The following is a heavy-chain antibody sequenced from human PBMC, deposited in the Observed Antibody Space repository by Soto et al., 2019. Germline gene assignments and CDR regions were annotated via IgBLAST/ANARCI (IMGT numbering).Heavy chain of an antibody. CDR3: ARENYGENYFDY. V-gene: IGHV3-30-3*01. CDR2: ISYDGSNK. CDR1: GFTFSSYA. Sequence: GRPLRLSCAAAGFTFSSYAMHWVLQAPGKGLEWEAVISYDGSNKYYADSVTGRFTISRDNSKNTLYLQMNSLRAEDTAVYYWARENYGENYFDYWGQGTPVTVSS. D-gene: IGHD1-7*01. J-gene: IGHJ4*02.